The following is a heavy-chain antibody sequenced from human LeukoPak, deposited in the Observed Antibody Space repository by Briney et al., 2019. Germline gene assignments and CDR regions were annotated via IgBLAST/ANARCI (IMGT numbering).Heavy chain of an antibody. CDR2: IYYSGST. D-gene: IGHD6-13*01. Sequence: SSETLSLTCTVSGGSISSYYWSWIRQPPGKGLEWIGYIYYSGSTNYNPSLKSRVTISVDTSKNQFSLKLSSVTAADTAVYYCARFIAAAGAFDYWGQGTLVTVSS. CDR3: ARFIAAAGAFDY. V-gene: IGHV4-59*01. J-gene: IGHJ4*02. CDR1: GGSISSYY.